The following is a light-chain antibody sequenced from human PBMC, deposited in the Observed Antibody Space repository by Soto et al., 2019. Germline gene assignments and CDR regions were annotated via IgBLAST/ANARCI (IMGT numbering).Light chain of an antibody. V-gene: IGLV2-14*03. J-gene: IGLJ3*02. CDR1: SSDVGAYNW. Sequence: ALTQPASVSGSPGQSITISCTGTSSDVGAYNWVAWYQQHPGKAPKLMICDVNNRTSGVSDPFSGSMSGNTASLTISGRQAEDEGDYYCSSYTNANSVVFGGGTKVTVL. CDR3: SSYTNANSVV. CDR2: DVN.